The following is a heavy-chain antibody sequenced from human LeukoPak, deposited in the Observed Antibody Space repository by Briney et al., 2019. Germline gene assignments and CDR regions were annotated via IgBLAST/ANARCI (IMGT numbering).Heavy chain of an antibody. CDR2: INPNSGGT. D-gene: IGHD3-10*01. J-gene: IGHJ4*02. CDR1: GYTFTGYY. CDR3: ATRWFGELLPFDY. Sequence: ASVKVSCKASGYTFTGYYMHWVRQAPGQGLAWMGWINPNSGGTNYQQKFQGRVTMTRDTSISTAYMELSRLRSDDTAVYYCATRWFGELLPFDYWGQGTLVTVSS. V-gene: IGHV1-2*02.